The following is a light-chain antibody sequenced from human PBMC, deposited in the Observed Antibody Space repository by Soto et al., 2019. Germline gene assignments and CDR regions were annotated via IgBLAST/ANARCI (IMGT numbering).Light chain of an antibody. CDR2: DVS. J-gene: IGLJ1*01. CDR3: CSYAGSYYV. CDR1: SSDVGGYNY. Sequence: QSALTQPRSVSGSPGQSVTISCTGTSSDVGGYNYVSWYQQHPGKAPKLMIYDVSKRPSGVPDRFSGSKSGNTASLTISGLQAEDEADYYCCSYAGSYYVFGTGTQRTVL. V-gene: IGLV2-11*01.